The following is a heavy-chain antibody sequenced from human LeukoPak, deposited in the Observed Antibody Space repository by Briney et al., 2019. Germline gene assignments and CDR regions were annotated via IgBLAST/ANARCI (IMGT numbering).Heavy chain of an antibody. CDR1: GGSISSGSYY. J-gene: IGHJ6*03. CDR2: IYTSGST. V-gene: IGHV4-61*02. D-gene: IGHD3-10*01. CDR3: ARRGRGVRGGAGYYYMDV. Sequence: YPSQTLSLTCTVSGGSISSGSYYWSWIRQPAGKGLEWIGRIYTSGSTNYNPSLKSRVTISVDTSKNQFSLKLSSVTAADTAVYYCARRGRGVRGGAGYYYMDVWGKGTTVTISS.